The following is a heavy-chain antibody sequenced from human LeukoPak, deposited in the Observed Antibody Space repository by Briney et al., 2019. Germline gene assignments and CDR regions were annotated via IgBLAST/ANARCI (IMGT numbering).Heavy chain of an antibody. CDR2: MYYSGST. J-gene: IGHJ3*02. V-gene: IGHV4-39*07. D-gene: IGHD3-22*01. CDR1: GGSISSSSHY. CDR3: ARVGGVTMIVVLIGDGFDI. Sequence: PSETLSLTCTVSGGSISSSSHYWGWIRQPPGKGLEWIGSMYYSGSTYYNPSLKSRVTISVDTSKNQFSLKLSSVAAADTAVYYCARVGGVTMIVVLIGDGFDIWGQGTMVTVSS.